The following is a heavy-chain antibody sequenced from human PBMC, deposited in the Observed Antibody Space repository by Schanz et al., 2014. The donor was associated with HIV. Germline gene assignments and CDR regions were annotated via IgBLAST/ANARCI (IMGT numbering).Heavy chain of an antibody. Sequence: QVQLVESGGGVVQPGKSLRLSCAASGFTFSSYGMHWVRQAPGKGLEWVAVIWYDGSNKYYADSVKGRFTISRDNSKNTLYLQMNSLGVDDSAIYYCVKRGSEASSNTWFADSWGQGTLVTVSS. CDR2: IWYDGSNK. D-gene: IGHD3-10*01. CDR1: GFTFSSYG. CDR3: VKRGSEASSNTWFADS. V-gene: IGHV3-33*01. J-gene: IGHJ4*02.